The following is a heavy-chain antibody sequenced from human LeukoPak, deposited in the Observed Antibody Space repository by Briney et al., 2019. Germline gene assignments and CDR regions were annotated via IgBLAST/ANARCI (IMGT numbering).Heavy chain of an antibody. CDR1: GYTFTGYY. D-gene: IGHD3-22*01. V-gene: IGHV1-2*02. CDR2: INPNSGGT. Sequence: GASVKVSCKASGYTFTGYYMHWVRQAPGQGLEWMGWINPNSGGTNYAQKFQGRATMTRDTSISTAYMELSRLRSDDTAVYYCARLASLYDSSGYYWGDYWGQGTLVTVSS. J-gene: IGHJ4*02. CDR3: ARLASLYDSSGYYWGDY.